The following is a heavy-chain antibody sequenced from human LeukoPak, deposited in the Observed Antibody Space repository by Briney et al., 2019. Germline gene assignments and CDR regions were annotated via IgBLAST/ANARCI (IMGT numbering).Heavy chain of an antibody. CDR1: GGSISSSRHH. D-gene: IGHD4-23*01. CDR2: MFYSGST. Sequence: SETLSLTCTVSGGSISSSRHHWGWIRQPPGKGLEWLGTMFYSGSTYDNPSLKSRVTISVDTSKNQFSLKLSSVTAADTAVYYCARAYGGNSQYFQHWGQGTLVTVSS. V-gene: IGHV4-39*01. J-gene: IGHJ1*01. CDR3: ARAYGGNSQYFQH.